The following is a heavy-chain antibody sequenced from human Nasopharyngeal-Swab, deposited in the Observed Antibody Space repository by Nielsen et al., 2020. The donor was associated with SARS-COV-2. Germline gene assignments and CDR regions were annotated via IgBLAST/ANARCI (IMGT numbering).Heavy chain of an antibody. Sequence: SETLSLTCTVSGGSISSYYWSWIRQPPGKGLEWIGYIYYSGSTNYNPSLKSRVTISVDTSKNQFSLKLSSVTAADTAVYYCARGKQPRRTYYYYMDVWGEGTTVTVSS. J-gene: IGHJ6*03. D-gene: IGHD5-18*01. CDR2: IYYSGST. CDR1: GGSISSYY. CDR3: ARGKQPRRTYYYYMDV. V-gene: IGHV4-59*12.